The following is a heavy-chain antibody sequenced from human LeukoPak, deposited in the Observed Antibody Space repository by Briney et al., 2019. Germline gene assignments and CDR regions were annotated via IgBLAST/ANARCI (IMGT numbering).Heavy chain of an antibody. CDR2: ISAYNGNT. D-gene: IGHD4-17*01. CDR1: GYTFTSYG. Sequence: ASVKVSCKASGYTFTSYGISWVRQAPGQGLEWMGWISAYNGNTNYAQKLQGRVTMTTDTSTSTAYMELSSLRSEDTAVYYCARDKDYGDLYGMDVWGQGTTVTVSS. J-gene: IGHJ6*02. V-gene: IGHV1-18*01. CDR3: ARDKDYGDLYGMDV.